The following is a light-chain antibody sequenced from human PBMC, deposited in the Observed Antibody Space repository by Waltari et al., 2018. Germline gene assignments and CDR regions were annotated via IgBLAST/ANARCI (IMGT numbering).Light chain of an antibody. J-gene: IGKJ3*01. Sequence: EFVLTHSPGTLSLSPGETATLSFRASQTAAANYLSWYQQKPGQAPRLLIYKTSNRATGIPDRFIGSGSGTDFTLTISRLEPEDSAVYYCHQYGVTPLFTFGPGTKVDIK. CDR2: KTS. CDR1: QTAAANY. V-gene: IGKV3-20*01. CDR3: HQYGVTPLFT.